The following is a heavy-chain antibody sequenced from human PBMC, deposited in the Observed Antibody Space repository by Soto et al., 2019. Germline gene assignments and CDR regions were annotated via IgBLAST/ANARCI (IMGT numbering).Heavy chain of an antibody. V-gene: IGHV3-9*01. CDR2: ISWTGETI. Sequence: EVELVESGGGLVLPGGSLRLSCEASGFNFNNYAMHWVRQAPGKGLEWVSGISWTGETIVYADFVKGRFTISRDKSKSSLYLEMNSLRPEDTALYHCAKDEIGVAGNSALDMWGQGTMVTVSS. J-gene: IGHJ3*02. D-gene: IGHD3-22*01. CDR1: GFNFNNYA. CDR3: AKDEIGVAGNSALDM.